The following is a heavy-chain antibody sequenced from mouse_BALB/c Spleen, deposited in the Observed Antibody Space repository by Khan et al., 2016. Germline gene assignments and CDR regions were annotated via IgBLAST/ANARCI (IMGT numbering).Heavy chain of an antibody. D-gene: IGHD1-1*01. CDR2: ILPGGGTT. CDR3: ARRRDYGSSPAWFAY. V-gene: IGHV1-9*01. CDR1: GYTFRSYW. Sequence: QVQLQQSGAELMKPGASVKISCKATGYTFRSYWIEWVKQRPGHGLEWIGEILPGGGTTNYNEKFQGKAIFTADSSSNTAYMQVSSLTSEDSAVYYGARRRDYGSSPAWFAYWGQGTLVTVSA. J-gene: IGHJ3*01.